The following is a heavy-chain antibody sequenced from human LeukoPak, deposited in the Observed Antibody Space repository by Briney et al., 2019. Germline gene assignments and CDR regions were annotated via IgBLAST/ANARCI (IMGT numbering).Heavy chain of an antibody. CDR3: ARDRLLWFGEQGFDP. D-gene: IGHD3-10*01. V-gene: IGHV3-7*04. Sequence: PGGSLRLSCAASGFTFSSYWMSWVRHAPGKGLEWVANIKQDGSEKYYVDSVKGRFTISRDNAKNSLYLQMNSLRAEDTAVYYCARDRLLWFGEQGFDPWGQGTLVTVSS. CDR1: GFTFSSYW. J-gene: IGHJ5*02. CDR2: IKQDGSEK.